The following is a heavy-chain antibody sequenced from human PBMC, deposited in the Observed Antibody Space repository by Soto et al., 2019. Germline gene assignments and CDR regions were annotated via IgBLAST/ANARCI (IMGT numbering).Heavy chain of an antibody. CDR2: ISAYNGNT. D-gene: IGHD3-9*01. J-gene: IGHJ6*02. CDR3: ARAYDILTIRHYYYYGMDV. CDR1: GYTFTSYG. Sequence: VASVKVSCKASGYTFTSYGISWVRQAPGQGLEWMGWISAYNGNTNYAQKLQGRVTMTTDTSTSTAYMELRSLRSDDTAVYYCARAYDILTIRHYYYYGMDVWGQGTTVTVYS. V-gene: IGHV1-18*04.